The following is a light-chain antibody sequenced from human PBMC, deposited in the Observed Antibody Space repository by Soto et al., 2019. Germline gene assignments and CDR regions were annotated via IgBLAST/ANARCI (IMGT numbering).Light chain of an antibody. CDR1: QGLLYNNTYNY. CDR2: FGS. CDR3: MQARQSLT. Sequence: EILMTQSTLTLPVTPGEPASISCGSSQGLLYNNTYNYLDWYVQTPGQSPQLLIYFGSNRAPGVPDRFSGSGSGTDFTLKINRVEAEDVGTYYCMQARQSLTFGQGTRLEIK. V-gene: IGKV2-28*01. J-gene: IGKJ5*01.